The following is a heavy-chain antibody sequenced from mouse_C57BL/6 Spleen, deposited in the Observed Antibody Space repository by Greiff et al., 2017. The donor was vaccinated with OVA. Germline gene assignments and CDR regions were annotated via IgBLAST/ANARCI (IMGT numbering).Heavy chain of an antibody. CDR3: AVYGTPFDY. J-gene: IGHJ2*01. CDR1: GYTFTSYW. Sequence: QVQLQQSGAELVKPGASVKLSCKASGYTFTSYWMQWVKQRPGQGLEWIGEIDPSDSYTNYNQKFKGKATLTVDTSSSTAYMQLSSLTSEDSAVYYCAVYGTPFDYWGQGTTLTVSS. CDR2: IDPSDSYT. V-gene: IGHV1-50*01. D-gene: IGHD2-1*01.